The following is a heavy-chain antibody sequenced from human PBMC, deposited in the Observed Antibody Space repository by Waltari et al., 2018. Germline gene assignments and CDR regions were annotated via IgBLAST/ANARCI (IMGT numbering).Heavy chain of an antibody. D-gene: IGHD6-13*01. J-gene: IGHJ4*02. CDR1: GGTFSSYA. CDR3: ASIALIDY. CDR2: INPNSGGT. V-gene: IGHV1-2*06. Sequence: QVQLVQSGAEVKKPGSSVKVSCKASGGTFSSYAISWVRQAPGQGLEWMGRINPNSGGTNYAQKFQGRVTMTRDTSISTAYMELSRLRSDDTAVYYCASIALIDYWGQGTLVTVSS.